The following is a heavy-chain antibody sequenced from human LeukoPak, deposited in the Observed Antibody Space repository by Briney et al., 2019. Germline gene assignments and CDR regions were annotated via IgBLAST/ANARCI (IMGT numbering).Heavy chain of an antibody. D-gene: IGHD4-17*01. CDR2: IYTSGST. V-gene: IGHV4-4*07. J-gene: IGHJ3*02. CDR3: ARDMGYGDYDAFDI. Sequence: SETLSLTCTASGGSISSYYWSWIRQPAGKGLEWIGRIYTSGSTNYNPSLKSRVTMSVDTSKNQFSLKLSSVTAADTAVYHCARDMGYGDYDAFDIWGQGTMVTVSS. CDR1: GGSISSYY.